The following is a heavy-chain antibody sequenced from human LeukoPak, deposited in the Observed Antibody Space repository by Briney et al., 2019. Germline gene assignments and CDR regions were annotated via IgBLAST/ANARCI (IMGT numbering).Heavy chain of an antibody. CDR1: GFTFSSYA. CDR3: APARSSSWYPFDY. CDR2: ISYDGSNK. J-gene: IGHJ4*02. V-gene: IGHV3-30-3*01. Sequence: GRSLRLSCAASGFTFSSYAMHWVRQAPGKGLEWVAVISYDGSNKYYADSVKGRFTISRDNSKNTLYLQMNSLRAEDTAVYYCAPARSSSWYPFDYWGQGTLVTVSS. D-gene: IGHD6-13*01.